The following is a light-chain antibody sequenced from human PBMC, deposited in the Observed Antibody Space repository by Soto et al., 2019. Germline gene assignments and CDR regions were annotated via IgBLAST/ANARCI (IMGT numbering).Light chain of an antibody. CDR2: GAS. J-gene: IGKJ1*01. Sequence: EIVMTQSPATRSVSPGQRATLSGRARQSVSSNLAWYQQKPGQAPRLLIYGASTRATGIPARFSGSRSGTEFTLTISSLQSEDFAVYYCQQYNNWPWTFGQGTKVEIK. V-gene: IGKV3-15*01. CDR3: QQYNNWPWT. CDR1: QSVSSN.